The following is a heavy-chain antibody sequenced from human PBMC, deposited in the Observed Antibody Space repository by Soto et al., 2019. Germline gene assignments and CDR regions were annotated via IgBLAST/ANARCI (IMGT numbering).Heavy chain of an antibody. D-gene: IGHD3-16*01. Sequence: GSLRLSCAASGFTFSDYYMSWIRQAPGKGLEWVSYISSSSSYTNYADSVKGRFTISRDNAKNSLYLQMNSLRAEDTAVYYCARGPDGDYYYGMDVWGQGTTVTVSS. J-gene: IGHJ6*02. CDR3: ARGPDGDYYYGMDV. CDR1: GFTFSDYY. CDR2: ISSSSSYT. V-gene: IGHV3-11*06.